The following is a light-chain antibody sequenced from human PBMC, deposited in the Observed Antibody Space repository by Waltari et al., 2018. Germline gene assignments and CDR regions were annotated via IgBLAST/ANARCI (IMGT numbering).Light chain of an antibody. CDR2: DAS. Sequence: EIVLTQSPATLSLSPGERATLSCRASQSVSSNLGWYQQKPGQAPRLLIYDASNRATGIPARFSGSGSGTDFTFTISSLESEDFAVYYCQQRGNWPLTFGGGTKVEIK. J-gene: IGKJ4*01. CDR3: QQRGNWPLT. CDR1: QSVSSN. V-gene: IGKV3-11*01.